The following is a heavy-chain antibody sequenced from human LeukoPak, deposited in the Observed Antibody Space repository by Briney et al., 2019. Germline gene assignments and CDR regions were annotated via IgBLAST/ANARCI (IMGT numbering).Heavy chain of an antibody. J-gene: IGHJ6*02. Sequence: ASVKVSCKASGGTFSSYAISWVRQATGQGLEWMGWMNPNSGNTGYAQKFQGRVTMTRNTSISTAYMELSSLRSEDTAVYYCARGGTTYYYYYYGMDVWGQGTTVTVSS. CDR1: GGTFSSYA. CDR3: ARGGTTYYYYYYGMDV. V-gene: IGHV1-8*02. CDR2: MNPNSGNT. D-gene: IGHD2/OR15-2a*01.